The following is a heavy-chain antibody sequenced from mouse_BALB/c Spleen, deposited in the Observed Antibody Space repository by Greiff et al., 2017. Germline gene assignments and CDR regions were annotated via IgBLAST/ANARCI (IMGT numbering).Heavy chain of an antibody. CDR1: GFTFSSFG. D-gene: IGHD6-1*01. J-gene: IGHJ4*01. Sequence: EVMLVESGGGLVQPGGSRKLSCAASGFTFSSFGMHWVRQAPEKGLEWVAYISSGSSTIYYADTVKGRFTISRDNPKNTLFLQMTSLRSEDTAMYYCARDPNRYYAMDYWGQGTSVTVSS. CDR3: ARDPNRYYAMDY. CDR2: ISSGSSTI. V-gene: IGHV5-17*02.